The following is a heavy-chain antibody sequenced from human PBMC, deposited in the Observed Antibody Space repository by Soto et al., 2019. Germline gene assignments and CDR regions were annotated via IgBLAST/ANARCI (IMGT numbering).Heavy chain of an antibody. D-gene: IGHD3-10*01. V-gene: IGHV3-33*01. CDR2: IWYDGSNK. Sequence: GGSLRLSCVASGFTFSSYGTHWVRQAPGKGLEWVAVIWYDGSNKYYADYVKGPFTISRDNSKNTLYLQMNSLRAEDTAVYYCARDPRAQYGSGSYLWFDPWGQGTLVTVSS. CDR3: ARDPRAQYGSGSYLWFDP. CDR1: GFTFSSYG. J-gene: IGHJ5*02.